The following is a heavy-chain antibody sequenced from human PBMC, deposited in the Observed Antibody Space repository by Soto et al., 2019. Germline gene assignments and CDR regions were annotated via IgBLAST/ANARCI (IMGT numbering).Heavy chain of an antibody. Sequence: SETLSLTCAVSGGSISSGDYSWSWIRQPPGKGLEWIGYIYHSGSTYYNPSLKSRVTISSDRSKNQFSLELSSVTAADTAVYYCARGGRMVRGVITYYYYYYYMDVWGKGTTVTVSS. V-gene: IGHV4-30-2*01. CDR1: GGSISSGDYS. CDR2: IYHSGST. D-gene: IGHD3-10*01. CDR3: ARGGRMVRGVITYYYYYYYMDV. J-gene: IGHJ6*03.